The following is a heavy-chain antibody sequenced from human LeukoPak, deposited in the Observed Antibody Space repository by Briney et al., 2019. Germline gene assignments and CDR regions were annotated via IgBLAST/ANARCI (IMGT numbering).Heavy chain of an antibody. Sequence: GASVKVSCKAAGYTFTSYGISWVRQAPGQGLEWMGWSSAYNGKTNYAKKLQGRVTMTTDTSTSTAYMELRSLRSDDTAVYYCARDSATVTTLKSYYYQYGMDVWGQGTTVTVSS. J-gene: IGHJ6*02. D-gene: IGHD4-17*01. CDR3: ARDSATVTTLKSYYYQYGMDV. V-gene: IGHV1-18*01. CDR2: SSAYNGKT. CDR1: GYTFTSYG.